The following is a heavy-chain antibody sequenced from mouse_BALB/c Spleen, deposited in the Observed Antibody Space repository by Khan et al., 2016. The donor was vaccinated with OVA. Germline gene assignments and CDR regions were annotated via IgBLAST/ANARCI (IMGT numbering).Heavy chain of an antibody. J-gene: IGHJ4*01. D-gene: IGHD2-2*01. CDR1: GYTFTDYA. CDR3: ATNVRLRQGYYYSMDY. Sequence: QVQLKQSGPELVRPGVSVKISCKGSGYTFTDYAMHWVKQSHAKSLEWIGVISTYSGNTNYNQKFKGKATMTVDKSSSTAYMELARLTSEDSAIYYCATNVRLRQGYYYSMDYWGQGNSVTVSS. CDR2: ISTYSGNT. V-gene: IGHV1S137*01.